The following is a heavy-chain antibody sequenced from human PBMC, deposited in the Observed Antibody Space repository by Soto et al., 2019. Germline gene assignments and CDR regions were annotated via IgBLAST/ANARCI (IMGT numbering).Heavy chain of an antibody. CDR1: GYSFANYW. D-gene: IGHD3-10*01. Sequence: PGESLKISCQGSGYSFANYWIAWVRQMPGKGLEWVGVIYPGDSDTRYSPSFRGQVTISADKSISHVYLQWSSLKASDTAMYYCARNRLRQYYYGMDVWGQGTTVTVPS. CDR2: IYPGDSDT. V-gene: IGHV5-51*01. CDR3: ARNRLRQYYYGMDV. J-gene: IGHJ6*02.